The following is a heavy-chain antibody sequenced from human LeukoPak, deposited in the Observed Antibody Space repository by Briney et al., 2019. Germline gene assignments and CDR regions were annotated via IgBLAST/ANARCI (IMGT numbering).Heavy chain of an antibody. V-gene: IGHV3-7*04. CDR3: ARAVDTDYYFDY. D-gene: IGHD5-18*01. CDR2: IKQDGSEK. CDR1: GFTFSSYW. Sequence: GGSLRLSCAASGFTFSSYWMSWVRQAPGKGLEWVANIKQDGSEKYYVDSVKGRFTISRDNAKNSLYLQMNSPRAEDTAVYYCARAVDTDYYFDYWGQGTLVTVPS. J-gene: IGHJ4*02.